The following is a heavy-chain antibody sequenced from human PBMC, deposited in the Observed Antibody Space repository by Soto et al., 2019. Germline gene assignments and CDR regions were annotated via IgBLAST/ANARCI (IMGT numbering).Heavy chain of an antibody. CDR2: ISGSGTTT. CDR3: VREGSSSGLHLDH. J-gene: IGHJ4*02. Sequence: EVQLLESGGHLVQPGGSLRLSCAASGFIFSNYAMSWVRQAPGKGLEWVSFISGSGTTTYYANSVKGRFTIYRVNSKNTLYRQMNSLRVEAAAVYYCVREGSSSGLHLDHWGRGTLVTVSS. CDR1: GFIFSNYA. D-gene: IGHD6-6*01. V-gene: IGHV3-23*01.